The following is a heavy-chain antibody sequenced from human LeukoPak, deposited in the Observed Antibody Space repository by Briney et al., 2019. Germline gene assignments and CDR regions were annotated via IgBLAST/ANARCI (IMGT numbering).Heavy chain of an antibody. CDR1: GYTFTSYD. CDR2: MNPNSSNT. J-gene: IGHJ3*02. V-gene: IGHV1-8*01. CDR3: AKPARGDYVGRRAFDI. D-gene: IGHD4-17*01. Sequence: ASVKVSCKASGYTFTSYDINWVRQATGQGLEWMGWMNPNSSNTGYAQKFQGRVTMTRNTSISTAYMELSSLRSEDTAVYYCAKPARGDYVGRRAFDIWGQGTMVTVSS.